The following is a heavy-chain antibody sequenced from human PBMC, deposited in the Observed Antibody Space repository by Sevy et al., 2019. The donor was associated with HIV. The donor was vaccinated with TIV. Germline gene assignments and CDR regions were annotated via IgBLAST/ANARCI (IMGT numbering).Heavy chain of an antibody. Sequence: GGSLRLSCAASGFSFRSYWMTWVRQAPGKGLEWVASIYQDGSEKYYMDSVKGRFTVSRDNAKYSLFSQMNSLRVDETAVYYCAREGSYGDYMLSYYYGMDVWGQGTTVTVSS. CDR2: IYQDGSEK. CDR1: GFSFRSYW. J-gene: IGHJ6*02. V-gene: IGHV3-7*01. D-gene: IGHD4-17*01. CDR3: AREGSYGDYMLSYYYGMDV.